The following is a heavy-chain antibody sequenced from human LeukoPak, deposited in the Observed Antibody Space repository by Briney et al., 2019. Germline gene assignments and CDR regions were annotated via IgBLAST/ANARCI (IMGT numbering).Heavy chain of an antibody. CDR1: GGSISSSSYY. CDR3: ARQDGESGGSDY. Sequence: SETLSLTCTVSGGSISSSSYYWGWIRQPPGKGLEWIGSIYYSGSTYYNPSLKSRVTISVDTSKNQFSLKLSSVTAADTAVYYCARQDGESGGSDYWGQGTLVTVSS. CDR2: IYYSGST. D-gene: IGHD3-10*01. V-gene: IGHV4-39*01. J-gene: IGHJ4*02.